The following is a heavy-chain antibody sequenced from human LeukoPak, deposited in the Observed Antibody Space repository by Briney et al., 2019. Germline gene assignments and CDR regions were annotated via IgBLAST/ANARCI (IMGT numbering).Heavy chain of an antibody. CDR2: IYYTGTT. CDR3: ARDPFYDILTGGYGMDV. D-gene: IGHD3-9*01. Sequence: SETLSLTCTVSGGSISTSSYYWGWIRQSPAKGLEWIGSIYYTGTTYYNLSLRSRLTISVNTSKNQFSLNLTSVTAADTAIYYCARDPFYDILTGGYGMDVWGQGTTVTVSS. V-gene: IGHV4-39*02. J-gene: IGHJ6*02. CDR1: GGSISTSSYY.